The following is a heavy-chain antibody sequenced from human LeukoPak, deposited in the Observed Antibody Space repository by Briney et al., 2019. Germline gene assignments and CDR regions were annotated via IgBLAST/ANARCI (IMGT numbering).Heavy chain of an antibody. CDR1: GDSASSNSAA. CDR2: TYYKSKWYN. D-gene: IGHD3-16*01. Sequence: SQILSLTSAISGDSASSNSAAWNWIMQSPSRGLEWLGRTYYKSKWYNDYAVSVRSRITINPVTSKNQFSLQLNSVTPEDTALYYCARDGGTDLNFDYWGQGTLVTVSS. J-gene: IGHJ4*02. CDR3: ARDGGTDLNFDY. V-gene: IGHV6-1*01.